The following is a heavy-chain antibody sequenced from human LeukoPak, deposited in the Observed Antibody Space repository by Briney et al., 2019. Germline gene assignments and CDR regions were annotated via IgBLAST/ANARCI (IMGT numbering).Heavy chain of an antibody. CDR3: TRVSTASVLLWFGELAY. Sequence: GGSLRLSCTASGFTFGDYPMSWVRQAPGKGLEWVGFIRSKAYGGTTEYAASVEGRFTISRDDSKSIAYLQMHSLKTEDTAFYCCTRVSTASVLLWFGELAYWGQGTLVTVSS. D-gene: IGHD3-10*01. V-gene: IGHV3-49*04. CDR2: IRSKAYGGTT. J-gene: IGHJ4*02. CDR1: GFTFGDYP.